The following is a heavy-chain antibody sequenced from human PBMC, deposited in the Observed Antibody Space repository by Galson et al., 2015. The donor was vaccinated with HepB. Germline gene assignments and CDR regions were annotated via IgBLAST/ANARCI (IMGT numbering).Heavy chain of an antibody. J-gene: IGHJ6*03. CDR2: ISAYNGNT. Sequence: SVKVSCKASGYTFTSYGISWVRQAPGQGLEWMGWISAYNGNTNYAQKLQGRVTMTTDTSTSTAYMELRSLRSDDTAVYYCARDRYCGGDCYYYYYYMDVWGKGTTVTVSS. CDR3: ARDRYCGGDCYYYYYYMDV. V-gene: IGHV1-18*01. CDR1: GYTFTSYG. D-gene: IGHD2-21*01.